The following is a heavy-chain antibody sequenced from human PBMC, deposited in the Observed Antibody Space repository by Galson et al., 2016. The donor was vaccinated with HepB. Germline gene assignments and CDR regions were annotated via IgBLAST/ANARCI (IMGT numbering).Heavy chain of an antibody. CDR3: VRRASVGLFSYNYYGLDV. D-gene: IGHD5-18*01. CDR1: GGSISGYY. Sequence: SETLSLTCAVYGGSISGYYWSWIRQTPGMGLEWIGDTTQSGKTNYNPSLKSRVTISVDMSKNQFSLRLTSVTAADTAVYFCVRRASVGLFSYNYYGLDVWGQVSAVTVSS. CDR2: TTQSGKT. V-gene: IGHV4-34*01. J-gene: IGHJ6*02.